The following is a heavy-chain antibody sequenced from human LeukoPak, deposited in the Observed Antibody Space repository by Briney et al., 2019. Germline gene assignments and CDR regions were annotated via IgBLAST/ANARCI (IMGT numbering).Heavy chain of an antibody. V-gene: IGHV4-38-2*02. CDR3: TRAASSGPLFTYHMDV. Sequence: KPSETLSLTCTVSGYSISSGYYWGWIRQPPGKGLVWIGSIYHSGSTYYNPSLKSRATISVDTSKNQFSLKLTSVTAADTAVYYCTRAASSGPLFTYHMDVWGKGTTVTVSS. J-gene: IGHJ6*03. D-gene: IGHD3-22*01. CDR2: IYHSGST. CDR1: GYSISSGYY.